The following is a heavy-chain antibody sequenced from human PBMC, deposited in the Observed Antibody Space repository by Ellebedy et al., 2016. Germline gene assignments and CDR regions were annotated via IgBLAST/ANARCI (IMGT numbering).Heavy chain of an antibody. D-gene: IGHD1-14*01. CDR2: IYGGGTS. CDR3: VTRHNAAFDV. CDR1: GFSVTSND. J-gene: IGHJ3*01. Sequence: GESLKISCAASGFSVTSNDMSWVRQAPGKGLELVSLIYGGGTSYYAESVKGRFTISRDNSKKTLYLQMSGLGAEDTAVYYCVTRHNAAFDVWGQGTMVTVSS. V-gene: IGHV3-53*01.